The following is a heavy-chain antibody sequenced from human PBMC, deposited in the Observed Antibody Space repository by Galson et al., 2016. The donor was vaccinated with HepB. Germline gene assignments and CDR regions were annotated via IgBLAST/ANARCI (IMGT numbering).Heavy chain of an antibody. J-gene: IGHJ6*02. V-gene: IGHV3-30*04. D-gene: IGHD3-16*01. CDR3: AKDRRPTKTPNNYGLDV. CDR1: GFTFNNFV. CDR2: ISFDGGET. Sequence: SLRLSCAASGFTFNNFVMHWVRQPPGRGLEWIALISFDGGETQYADSVKGRFTISRDNSNGTVYLQANSLSPEDTAIYYRAKDRRPTKTPNNYGLDVWGQGTTVAVSS.